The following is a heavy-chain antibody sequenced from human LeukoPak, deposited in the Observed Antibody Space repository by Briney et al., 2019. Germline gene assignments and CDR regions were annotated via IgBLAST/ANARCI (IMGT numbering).Heavy chain of an antibody. CDR3: AREPAGNMIVEF. CDR1: GGSISSYY. D-gene: IGHD3-22*01. CDR2: IHYSGSS. Sequence: SETLSLTCTVSGGSISSYYWSWIRQPPGKGLEWIGYIHYSGSSSYNPSLKSRVTISLDTSKNQCSLNLSSLTAADTAVYYCAREPAGNMIVEFWGQGTLVTVSS. V-gene: IGHV4-59*01. J-gene: IGHJ4*02.